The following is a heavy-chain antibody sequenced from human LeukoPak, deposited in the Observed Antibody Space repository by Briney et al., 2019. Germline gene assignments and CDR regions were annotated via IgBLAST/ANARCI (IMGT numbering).Heavy chain of an antibody. CDR1: GFTFSSYA. J-gene: IGHJ4*02. CDR2: ISYDGSNK. CDR3: ARGPAGSSGYYYVDD. Sequence: GGSLRLSCAASGFTFSSYAMHWARQAPGKGLEWVAVISYDGSNKYYTESVKGRFTISRDNSKNSLYLQMNNLRTEDTAVYHCARGPAGSSGYYYVDDWGQGTLVTVSS. D-gene: IGHD3-22*01. V-gene: IGHV3-30-3*01.